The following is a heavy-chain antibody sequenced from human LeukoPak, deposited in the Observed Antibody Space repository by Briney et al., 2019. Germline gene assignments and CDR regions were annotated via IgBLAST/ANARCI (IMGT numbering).Heavy chain of an antibody. CDR2: INVYSGNT. V-gene: IGHV1-18*01. J-gene: IGHJ4*02. CDR1: GYTFSTYG. CDR3: ARNYYDSSGYFDGIDY. D-gene: IGHD3-22*01. Sequence: ASVKVSCKASGYTFSTYGISWVRQAPGHGLEWMGWINVYSGNTNYAQEVQGRVTMTTDTSTSTAYMELRSLRSDDTAVYYCARNYYDSSGYFDGIDYWGQGTLVTVSS.